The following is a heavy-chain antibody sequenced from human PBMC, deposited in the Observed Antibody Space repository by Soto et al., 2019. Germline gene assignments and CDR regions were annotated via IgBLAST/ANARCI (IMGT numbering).Heavy chain of an antibody. V-gene: IGHV1-46*02. CDR3: ARGGHIAVVTDSFDS. J-gene: IGHJ4*02. D-gene: IGHD2-21*02. Sequence: QVQLVQSGAEVKKPGASVKVSCKSSGYPFNTYYLHWVRQAPGQGLEWMGMIHPSGGGSTYAQKCLCRVTMTMDSSTSTVFMELTSLRSADTAVYYCARGGHIAVVTDSFDSWGQGTLVTVSS. CDR1: GYPFNTYY. CDR2: IHPSGGGS.